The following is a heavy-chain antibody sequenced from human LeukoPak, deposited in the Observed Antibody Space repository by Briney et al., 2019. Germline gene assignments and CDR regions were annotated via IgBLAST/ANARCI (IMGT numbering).Heavy chain of an antibody. CDR1: GFTFSNYW. Sequence: PGGSLRLSCAASGFTFSNYWMHWVRQAPGKGLEWVAVTSYDGGNKYYADSVKGQFTISRDNSKKTLHLQMNSLRAEDTAVYYCARGSPYYDILTGYYQPLIFSGMDVWGQGTTVTVSS. V-gene: IGHV3-30-3*01. J-gene: IGHJ6*02. CDR2: TSYDGGNK. D-gene: IGHD3-9*01. CDR3: ARGSPYYDILTGYYQPLIFSGMDV.